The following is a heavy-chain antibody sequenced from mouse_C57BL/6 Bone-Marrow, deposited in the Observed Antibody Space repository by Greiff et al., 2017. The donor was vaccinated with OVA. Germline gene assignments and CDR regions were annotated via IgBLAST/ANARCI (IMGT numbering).Heavy chain of an antibody. CDR1: GFTFSSYA. CDR2: ISAGGSYT. D-gene: IGHD4-1*01. J-gene: IGHJ2*01. Sequence: EVKVVESGGGLVKPGGSLKLSCAASGFTFSSYAMSWVRQTPEKRLEWVATISAGGSYTYYPDNVKGRFTISRDNAKNNLYLQMSHLKSEDTAMYYCARDPLGPFDYWGQGTTLTVSS. CDR3: ARDPLGPFDY. V-gene: IGHV5-4*01.